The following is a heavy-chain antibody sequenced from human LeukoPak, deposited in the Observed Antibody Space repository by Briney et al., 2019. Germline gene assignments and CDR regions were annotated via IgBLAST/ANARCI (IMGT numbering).Heavy chain of an antibody. CDR3: ATFSSSIGSLDS. V-gene: IGHV1-2*02. J-gene: IGHJ4*02. Sequence: ASVKVSRKASGYTFTGYYMHWVRQAPGQGLEWMGWINPHSGGTNYAQKFQGRVTMTRDTSISTAYMQLNRLRSDDTAVYYCATFSSSIGSLDSWGQGTLVTVSS. CDR1: GYTFTGYY. CDR2: INPHSGGT. D-gene: IGHD6-13*01.